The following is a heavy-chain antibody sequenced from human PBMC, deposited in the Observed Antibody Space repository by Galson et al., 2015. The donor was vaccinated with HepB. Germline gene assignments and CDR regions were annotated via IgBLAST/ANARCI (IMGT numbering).Heavy chain of an antibody. D-gene: IGHD3-16*02. CDR1: GFGFSYSA. V-gene: IGHV3-23*01. J-gene: IGHJ4*02. Sequence: SLRLSCAASGFGFSYSAMSWVRQAPGKGLEWVSTIHSPGVNTYYAGSVKGRFTISRDNSRNTLYLQMDSLRGEDTAVYYCAKGGGTIVRHFDYWGQGTLITVSS. CDR2: IHSPGVNT. CDR3: AKGGGTIVRHFDY.